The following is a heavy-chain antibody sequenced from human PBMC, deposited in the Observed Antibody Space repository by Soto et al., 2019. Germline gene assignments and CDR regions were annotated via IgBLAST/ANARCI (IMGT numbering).Heavy chain of an antibody. D-gene: IGHD2-15*01. V-gene: IGHV4-30-2*01. CDR3: ERHSHAYNWFDP. J-gene: IGHJ5*02. CDR2: IYHSGST. CDR1: VGSISSGGYS. Sequence: TLSLTCAVSVGSISSGGYSWSWVLQPPGKGLEWIGYIYHSGSTYYNPSLKSRVTISVDRSKNQFSLKLSSVTAADTAVYYCERHSHAYNWFDPWGQGTLVTVSS.